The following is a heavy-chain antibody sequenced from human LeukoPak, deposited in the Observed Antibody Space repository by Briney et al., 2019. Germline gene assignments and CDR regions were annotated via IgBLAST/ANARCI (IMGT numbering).Heavy chain of an antibody. D-gene: IGHD6-13*01. J-gene: IGHJ5*02. CDR3: ARGGYSSSWNFGNWFDP. Sequence: ASVKVSCKASGYTFTSYYMHWVRQAPAQGLEWMGIINPSGGSTSYAQKFQGRVTMTRDTSTSTVYMELSSLRSEDTAVYYCARGGYSSSWNFGNWFDPWGQGTLVTVSS. V-gene: IGHV1-46*01. CDR2: INPSGGST. CDR1: GYTFTSYY.